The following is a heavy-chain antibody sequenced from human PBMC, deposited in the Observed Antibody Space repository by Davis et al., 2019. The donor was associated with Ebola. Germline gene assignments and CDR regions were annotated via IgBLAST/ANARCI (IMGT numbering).Heavy chain of an antibody. J-gene: IGHJ3*01. D-gene: IGHD2/OR15-2a*01. CDR2: GTSADT. CDR3: VKDTSNIWFDV. Sequence: GESLKISCSASGFIFSTYVMSWVRLAPGKGLEWVSTYGTSADTYYADSVKGRFTISRDNSKNTLYLQMNSLRVEDTAMYYCVKDTSNIWFDVWGQGTLVTVSA. CDR1: GFIFSTYV. V-gene: IGHV3-23*01.